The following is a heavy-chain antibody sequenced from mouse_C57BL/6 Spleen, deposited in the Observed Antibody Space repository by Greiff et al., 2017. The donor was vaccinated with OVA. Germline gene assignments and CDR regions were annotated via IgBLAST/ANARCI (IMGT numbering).Heavy chain of an antibody. Sequence: EVKLMESGAELVRPGASVKLSCTASGFNIKDDYMHWVKQRPERGLEWIGWIDPENGDNEYASKFQGKGTITADTSSNTAYLQLSSLTSEDTAVYYCTTSYARSWFAYWGQGTLVTVSA. J-gene: IGHJ3*01. CDR2: IDPENGDN. V-gene: IGHV14-4*01. CDR3: TTSYARSWFAY. D-gene: IGHD6-5*01. CDR1: GFNIKDDY.